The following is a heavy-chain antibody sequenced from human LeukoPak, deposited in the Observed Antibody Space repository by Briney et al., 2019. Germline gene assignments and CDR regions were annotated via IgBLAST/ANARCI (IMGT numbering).Heavy chain of an antibody. CDR1: GYTFTDYY. J-gene: IGHJ6*02. Sequence: ASVKVSCKASGYTFTDYYMHWVRQAPGQGLQWMGWISPNSGGTDYAQKFQGRVTMTRDTSISTAHMELSRLRSDDTAVYFCARVLYWNYDYYGMDVWGQGTTVTVSS. D-gene: IGHD1-1*01. V-gene: IGHV1-2*02. CDR2: ISPNSGGT. CDR3: ARVLYWNYDYYGMDV.